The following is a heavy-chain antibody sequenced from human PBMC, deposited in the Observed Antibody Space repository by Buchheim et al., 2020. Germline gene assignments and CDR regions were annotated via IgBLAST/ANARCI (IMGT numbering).Heavy chain of an antibody. CDR2: VYHSGNS. V-gene: IGHV4-4*02. Sequence: QVQLQESGPGLVKPSGTLSLTCAVSGDSIINSNFWVWVRQSPGKGLEWIGEVYHSGNSNYNPSLKSRVSISVDRSNMQFSLKLTSVTAADTAMYYCARSGTKTSRRAYYFDYWGQGTL. D-gene: IGHD3-10*01. J-gene: IGHJ4*02. CDR3: ARSGTKTSRRAYYFDY. CDR1: GDSIINSNF.